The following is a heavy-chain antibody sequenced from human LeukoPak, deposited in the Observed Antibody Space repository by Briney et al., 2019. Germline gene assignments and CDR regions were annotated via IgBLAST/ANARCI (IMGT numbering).Heavy chain of an antibody. CDR1: GFTFDDYA. V-gene: IGHV3-9*03. CDR2: ISWNSGSI. CDR3: AKGSHYYDSSGSLD. Sequence: PGRSLRLSCAASGFTFDDYAMHWVRQAPGKGLEWVSGISWNSGSIGYADSVKGRFTISRDNAKNSLYLQMNSLRAEDMALYYCAKGSHYYDSSGSLDWGQGTLVTVSS. J-gene: IGHJ4*02. D-gene: IGHD3-22*01.